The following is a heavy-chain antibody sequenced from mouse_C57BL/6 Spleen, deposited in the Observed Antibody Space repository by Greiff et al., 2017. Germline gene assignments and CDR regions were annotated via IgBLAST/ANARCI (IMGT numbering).Heavy chain of an antibody. CDR2: INPSTGGT. CDR1: GYSFTGYY. CDR3: ARGNWDLAWFAD. D-gene: IGHD4-1*01. V-gene: IGHV1-42*01. J-gene: IGHJ3*01. Sequence: VHVKQSGPELVKPGASVKISCKASGYSFTGYYMNWVKQSPEKSLEWIGEINPSTGGTTYNQKFKAKATLTVDKSSSTAYMQLKSLTSEDSAVYYCARGNWDLAWFADWGQGTLVTVSA.